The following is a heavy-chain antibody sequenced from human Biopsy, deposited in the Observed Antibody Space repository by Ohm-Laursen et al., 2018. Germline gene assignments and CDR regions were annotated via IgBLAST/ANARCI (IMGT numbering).Heavy chain of an antibody. J-gene: IGHJ2*01. CDR3: ARFPLGAYDDSGSYRAVEHWYFDL. Sequence: SVKVSCKASGGIFTNHAVGWVRQAPGQGLEWVGSSIPLFNTANYADKFQGRVTLTADKSTTTAYMELSSLRSEDTAIYYCARFPLGAYDDSGSYRAVEHWYFDLWGRGTLVTVSS. CDR1: GGIFTNHA. V-gene: IGHV1-69*06. D-gene: IGHD3-22*01. CDR2: SIPLFNTA.